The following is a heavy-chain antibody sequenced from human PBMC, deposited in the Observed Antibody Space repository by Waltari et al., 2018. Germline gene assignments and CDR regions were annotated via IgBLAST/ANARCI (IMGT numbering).Heavy chain of an antibody. CDR2: IHYSGST. CDR1: GGSISSGGYY. Sequence: QVQLQESGPALVKPSQTLSLTCTVSGGSISSGGYYWSWLRQHPGKGLEWIGYIHYSGSTYSNPALKSRVTLSVDTSKNQFSLKLSSGTAAETAVYYCARLGGDWGYYFDYWGQGTLVTVSS. J-gene: IGHJ4*02. V-gene: IGHV4-31*03. D-gene: IGHD2-21*01. CDR3: ARLGGDWGYYFDY.